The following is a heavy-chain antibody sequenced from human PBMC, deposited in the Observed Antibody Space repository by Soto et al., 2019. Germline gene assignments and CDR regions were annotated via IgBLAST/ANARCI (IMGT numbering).Heavy chain of an antibody. J-gene: IGHJ3*02. Sequence: GGSLRLSCAASGFTFSSYAMSWVRQAPGKGLEWVSAISGSGGSTYYADSVKGRFTISRDNSKNTLYLQMNSLRAEDTAVYYCAKDVDIVVVPAAIIGDAFDIWGQGTMVTVSS. D-gene: IGHD2-2*03. CDR2: ISGSGGST. CDR1: GFTFSSYA. CDR3: AKDVDIVVVPAAIIGDAFDI. V-gene: IGHV3-23*01.